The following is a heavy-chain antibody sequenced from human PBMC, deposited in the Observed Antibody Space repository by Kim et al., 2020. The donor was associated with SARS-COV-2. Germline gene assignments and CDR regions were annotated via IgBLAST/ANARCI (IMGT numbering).Heavy chain of an antibody. V-gene: IGHV3-23*01. CDR3: AKDRWIQLWTRNAFDI. D-gene: IGHD5-18*01. Sequence: SVKGRFTSTRDNSKNTLYLQMNSMRAEDTAVYYCAKDRWIQLWTRNAFDIWGQGTMVTVSS. J-gene: IGHJ3*02.